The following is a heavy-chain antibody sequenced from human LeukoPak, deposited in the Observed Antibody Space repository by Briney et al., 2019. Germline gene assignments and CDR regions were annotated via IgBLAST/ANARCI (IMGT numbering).Heavy chain of an antibody. V-gene: IGHV1-69*13. J-gene: IGHJ3*02. CDR1: GGTFSSYA. Sequence: SVKVSCKASGGTFSSYAISWVRQAPGQGLEWMGGIIPIFGTANYAQKFQGRVTITADESTSTAYMELSSLRSEDTAVYYCASSRSTPYGSGSYYRGGHAFDIWGQGTMVTVSS. D-gene: IGHD3-10*01. CDR2: IIPIFGTA. CDR3: ASSRSTPYGSGSYYRGGHAFDI.